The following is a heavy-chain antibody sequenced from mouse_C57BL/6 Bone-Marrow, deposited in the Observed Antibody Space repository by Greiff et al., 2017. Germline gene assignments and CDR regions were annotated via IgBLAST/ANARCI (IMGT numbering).Heavy chain of an antibody. V-gene: IGHV1-69*01. CDR1: GYTFTSYW. CDR2: IDPSDSYT. J-gene: IGHJ3*01. Sequence: QVQLQQPGAELVMPGASVKLSCKASGYTFTSYWMHWVKQRPGQGLEWIGEIDPSDSYTNYNQKFKGKSTLTVDKSSSTAYMQLSSLTSEDSAVCYCASLTERFAYWGQGTLVTVSA. CDR3: ASLTERFAY. D-gene: IGHD4-1*01.